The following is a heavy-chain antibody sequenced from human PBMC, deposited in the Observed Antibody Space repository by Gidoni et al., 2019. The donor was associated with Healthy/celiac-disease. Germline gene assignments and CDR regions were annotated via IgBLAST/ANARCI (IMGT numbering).Heavy chain of an antibody. J-gene: IGHJ4*02. V-gene: IGHV1-69*01. CDR3: ATHHDYGDYD. D-gene: IGHD4-17*01. Sequence: QVQLVQSGAEVKKPGSSVKVSCKASGGTFSSYAISWVRQAPGQGLEWVGGIIPIFGTATDAQKFQGIVTITADESTSTAYMELSSLRSEDTAVYYCATHHDYGDYDWGQGTLVTVSS. CDR1: GGTFSSYA. CDR2: IIPIFGTA.